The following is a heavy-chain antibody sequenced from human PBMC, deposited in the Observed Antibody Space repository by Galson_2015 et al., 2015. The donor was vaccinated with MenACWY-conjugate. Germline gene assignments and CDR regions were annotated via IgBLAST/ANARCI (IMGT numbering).Heavy chain of an antibody. V-gene: IGHV1-18*01. CDR3: ASGAIVRGVMTESTIHFFDY. J-gene: IGHJ4*02. Sequence: SVKVSCKASSYAFSSYGINWVRQAPGQGLQWMGWISAYNGDTSYAQKLQDRVTMTTDTSTNTVYMHLRSLRSDDTAVYYCASGAIVRGVMTESTIHFFDYWGPGTQVTVSS. CDR2: ISAYNGDT. CDR1: SYAFSSYG. D-gene: IGHD3-10*01.